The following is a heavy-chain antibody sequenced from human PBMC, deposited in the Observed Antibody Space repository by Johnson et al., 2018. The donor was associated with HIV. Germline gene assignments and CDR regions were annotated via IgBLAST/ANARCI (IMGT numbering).Heavy chain of an antibody. D-gene: IGHD6-19*01. CDR1: GFTFSDHW. CDR3: ARDSFIAVTLSDAFDI. CDR2: IKKDGSEK. V-gene: IGHV3-7*01. Sequence: VQLVESGGGLVQPGGSLKLSCAASGFTFSDHWMYWVRQAPGKGLEWVANIKKDGSEKYYVDSVKGRFTISRDNAKNSLYLQMNTLRAEDTALYYCARDSFIAVTLSDAFDIWGQGTVVTVSS. J-gene: IGHJ3*02.